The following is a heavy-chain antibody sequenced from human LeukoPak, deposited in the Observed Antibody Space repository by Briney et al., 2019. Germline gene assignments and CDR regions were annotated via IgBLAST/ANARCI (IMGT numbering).Heavy chain of an antibody. CDR1: GGTFSSYA. CDR2: INPSGGST. J-gene: IGHJ4*02. V-gene: IGHV1-46*01. CDR3: ARDGSSSGLIDY. Sequence: ASVKVSCKASGGTFSSYAISWVRQAPGQGLEWMGIINPSGGSTSYAQKFQGRVTMTRDTSTSTVYMELSSLRSEDTAVYYCARDGSSSGLIDYWGQGTLVTVS. D-gene: IGHD6-19*01.